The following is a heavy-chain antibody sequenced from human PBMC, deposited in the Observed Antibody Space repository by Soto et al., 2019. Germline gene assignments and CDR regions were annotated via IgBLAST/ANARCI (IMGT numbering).Heavy chain of an antibody. CDR3: ARGRYGDY. D-gene: IGHD1-1*01. Sequence: QVHLVQSGAEVTKPGASVKVSCKGSGYAFTTYGITWVRQAPGQGLEWMGWISAHNGNTTYAQKLQGRVTVTRDTSTSTAYMELRGLRSDDTAVYYCARGRYGDYWGQGALVTVSS. CDR2: ISAHNGNT. CDR1: GYAFTTYG. V-gene: IGHV1-18*01. J-gene: IGHJ4*02.